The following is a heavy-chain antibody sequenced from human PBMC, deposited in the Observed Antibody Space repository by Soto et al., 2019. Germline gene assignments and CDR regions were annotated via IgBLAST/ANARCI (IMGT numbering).Heavy chain of an antibody. Sequence: GGSLRLSCAASGFTFSSYWMHGVRQAQGKGLVWVSRINSDGSSTSYADSVKGRFTISRDNAKNTLYLQMNSLRAEDTAVYYCARDHAVAVAVLDAFDIWGQGTMVTVSS. D-gene: IGHD6-19*01. CDR1: GFTFSSYW. V-gene: IGHV3-74*01. CDR2: INSDGSST. CDR3: ARDHAVAVAVLDAFDI. J-gene: IGHJ3*02.